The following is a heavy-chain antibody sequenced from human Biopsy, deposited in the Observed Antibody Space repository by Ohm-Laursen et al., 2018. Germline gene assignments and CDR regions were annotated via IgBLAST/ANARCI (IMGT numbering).Heavy chain of an antibody. J-gene: IGHJ6*02. CDR2: VYYSGTT. V-gene: IGHV4-59*07. D-gene: IGHD2/OR15-2a*01. Sequence: SDTLSLTCTVSGGSISSDWWSWIRQTPGRGREWIGYVYYSGTTTYNPSLRSRVTISVDTSMNQISLRLQSVTAADTAIYYCTRATNSTGWPYYYFYGMDILGQGTTVTVSS. CDR3: TRATNSTGWPYYYFYGMDI. CDR1: GGSISSDW.